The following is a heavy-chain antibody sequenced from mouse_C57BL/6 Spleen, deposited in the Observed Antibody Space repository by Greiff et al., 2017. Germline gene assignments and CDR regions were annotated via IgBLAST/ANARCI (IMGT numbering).Heavy chain of an antibody. V-gene: IGHV5-17*01. J-gene: IGHJ4*01. CDR2: ISSGSSTI. CDR1: GFTFSDYG. D-gene: IGHD2-5*01. Sequence: EVQVVESGGGLVKPGGSLKLSCAASGFTFSDYGMHWVRQAPEKGLEWVAYISSGSSTIYYADTVKGRFTISRDNAKNTLFLQMTSLRSEDTAMYYCARHYYSNYRAMDYWGQGTSVTVSS. CDR3: ARHYYSNYRAMDY.